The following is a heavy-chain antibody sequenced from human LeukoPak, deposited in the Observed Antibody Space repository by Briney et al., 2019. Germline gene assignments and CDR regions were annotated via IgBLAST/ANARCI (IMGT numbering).Heavy chain of an antibody. V-gene: IGHV1-69*05. D-gene: IGHD6-13*01. CDR1: GGTFSSYA. J-gene: IGHJ6*03. CDR2: IIPIFGTA. Sequence: GASVKVSCKASGGTFSSYAISWVRQAPGQGLEWMGGIIPIFGTANYAQKFQGRVTITTDESTSTAYMELGSLRSEDTAVYYCARGIAAAGYYYYMDVWGKGTTVTVSS. CDR3: ARGIAAAGYYYYMDV.